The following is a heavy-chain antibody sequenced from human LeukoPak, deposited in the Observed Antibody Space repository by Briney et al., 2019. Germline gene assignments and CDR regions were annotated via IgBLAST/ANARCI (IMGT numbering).Heavy chain of an antibody. V-gene: IGHV4-34*01. CDR3: ARGMITIFGVGNWFDP. Sequence: PSETLSLTCAVCGGSFSGYYWSWIRQPPGKGLEWIGEINHSGSTNYNPSLKSRVTISVDTSKNQFSLKLSSVTAADTAVYYCARGMITIFGVGNWFDPWGQGTLVTVSS. J-gene: IGHJ5*02. CDR2: INHSGST. CDR1: GGSFSGYY. D-gene: IGHD3-3*01.